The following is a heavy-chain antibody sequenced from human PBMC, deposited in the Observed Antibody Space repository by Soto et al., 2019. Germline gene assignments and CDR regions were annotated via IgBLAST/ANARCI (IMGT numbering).Heavy chain of an antibody. Sequence: NPGGSLRLSCAASGFTFSSYSMNWVRQAPGKGLEWVSSISSSSSYIYYADSVKGRFTISRDNAKNSLYLQMNSLRAEDTAVYYCARGRYCSSTSCYSFFTYGYWGQGTLVTVSS. CDR2: ISSSSSYI. CDR3: ARGRYCSSTSCYSFFTYGY. CDR1: GFTFSSYS. V-gene: IGHV3-21*01. D-gene: IGHD2-2*01. J-gene: IGHJ4*02.